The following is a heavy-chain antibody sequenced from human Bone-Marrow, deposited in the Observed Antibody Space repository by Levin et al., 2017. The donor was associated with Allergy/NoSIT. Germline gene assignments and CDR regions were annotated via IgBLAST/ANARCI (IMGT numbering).Heavy chain of an antibody. J-gene: IGHJ3*02. V-gene: IGHV3-11*01. D-gene: IGHD3-3*01. CDR2: ISSRPTRE. Sequence: TGGSLRLSCEASGFTFRDYFMSWIRQAPGKGLEWVAYISSRPTREYYADSMKGRFTISRDDAKKSLYLQMSSLRADDTAIYYCARVFGSEETFDIWGQGTMVTVSS. CDR3: ARVFGSEETFDI. CDR1: GFTFRDYF.